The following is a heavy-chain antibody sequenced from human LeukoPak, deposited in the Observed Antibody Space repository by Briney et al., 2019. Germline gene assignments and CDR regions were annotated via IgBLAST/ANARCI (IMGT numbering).Heavy chain of an antibody. V-gene: IGHV4-39*07. J-gene: IGHJ4*02. Sequence: SETLSLTCTVSGGSISSGSYYWGWIRQPPGKGLEWIGSIYYSGSTYYNPSLKSRVTISVDTSKNQFSLKLSSVTAADTAVYYCARAYVDIVATGNFDYWGQGTLVTVSS. D-gene: IGHD5-12*01. CDR3: ARAYVDIVATGNFDY. CDR2: IYYSGST. CDR1: GGSISSGSYY.